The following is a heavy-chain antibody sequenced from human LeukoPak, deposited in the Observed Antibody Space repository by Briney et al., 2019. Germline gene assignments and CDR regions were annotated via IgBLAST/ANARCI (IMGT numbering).Heavy chain of an antibody. CDR2: ISAYNGNT. Sequence: VASVKVSCKASGYTFTSYGISWVRQAPGQGLEWMGWISAYNGNTNYAQKLQGRVTMTTDTSTSTAYMELRSLRSDDTAVYYCARARRYYYDSSGYSDYWGQGTLDTVSS. J-gene: IGHJ4*02. V-gene: IGHV1-18*01. CDR1: GYTFTSYG. D-gene: IGHD3-22*01. CDR3: ARARRYYYDSSGYSDY.